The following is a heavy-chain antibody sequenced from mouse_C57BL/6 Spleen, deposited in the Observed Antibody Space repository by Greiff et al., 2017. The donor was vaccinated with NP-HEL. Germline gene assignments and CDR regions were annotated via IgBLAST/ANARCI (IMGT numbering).Heavy chain of an antibody. D-gene: IGHD2-3*01. V-gene: IGHV1-55*01. J-gene: IGHJ3*01. Sequence: VQLQQPGAELVKPGASVKMSCKASGYTFTSYWITWVKQRPGQGLEWIGDIYPGSGSTNYNEKFKSKATLTVDTSSSTAYMQLSSLTSEDSAVYYCARSDGYYPPGFAYWGQGTLVTVSA. CDR1: GYTFTSYW. CDR3: ARSDGYYPPGFAY. CDR2: IYPGSGST.